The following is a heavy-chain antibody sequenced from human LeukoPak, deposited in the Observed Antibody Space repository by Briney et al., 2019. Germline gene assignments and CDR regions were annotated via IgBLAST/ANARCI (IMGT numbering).Heavy chain of an antibody. V-gene: IGHV4-4*07. Sequence: SETLSLTCTVSSGSVSSYYWSWIRQPAGKGLEWIGRIHSSGSANYNPSLKSRVTMSVDTSKKQFSLTLTSVTDADTAVNYCAREMGYGDYGLRYWGQGSLVTVSS. CDR2: IHSSGSA. CDR1: SGSVSSYY. J-gene: IGHJ4*02. D-gene: IGHD4-17*01. CDR3: AREMGYGDYGLRY.